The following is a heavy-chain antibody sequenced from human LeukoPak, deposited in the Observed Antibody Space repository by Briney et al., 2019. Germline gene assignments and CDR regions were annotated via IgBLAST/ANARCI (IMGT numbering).Heavy chain of an antibody. CDR3: ARGVEPLAANTLAY. CDR2: LYSDGNT. D-gene: IGHD1-14*01. CDR1: GFTVITND. V-gene: IGHV3-53*01. J-gene: IGHJ4*02. Sequence: GGSLRLSCAASGFTVITNDMTGVRQAPGRGCEWGPVLYSDGNTKYADSVQGRFTISRDNSKNTLYLEMNSLSPDDTAVYYCARGVEPLAANTLAYWGQGTLVTVSS.